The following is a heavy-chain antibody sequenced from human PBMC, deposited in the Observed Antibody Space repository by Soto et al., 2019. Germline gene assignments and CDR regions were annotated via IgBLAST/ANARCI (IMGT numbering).Heavy chain of an antibody. Sequence: ASVKVSCKASGYTFTSYGISWVRQAPGQGLEWMGWISAYNGNTNYAQKLQGRVTMTTDTSTSTAYMELRSLRSDDTAVYYCAGDVAVGRDFYYWGQRTLVTVCS. CDR2: ISAYNGNT. CDR3: AGDVAVGRDFYY. CDR1: GYTFTSYG. V-gene: IGHV1-18*04. J-gene: IGHJ4*02. D-gene: IGHD6-19*01.